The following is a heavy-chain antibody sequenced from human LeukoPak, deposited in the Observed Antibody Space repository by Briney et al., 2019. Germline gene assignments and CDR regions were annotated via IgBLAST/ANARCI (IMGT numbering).Heavy chain of an antibody. CDR3: ARGWELHD. V-gene: IGHV1-18*01. D-gene: IGHD4-23*01. J-gene: IGHJ4*02. CDR1: GYTFTSYG. Sequence: ASVKVSCKASGYTFTSYGISWVRQAPGQGLEWMGWISADNANTKYAQKFQGRVTVTIATSTNTAYMELRGLKSDDTALYYCARGWELHDWGQGTLVTVSS. CDR2: ISADNANT.